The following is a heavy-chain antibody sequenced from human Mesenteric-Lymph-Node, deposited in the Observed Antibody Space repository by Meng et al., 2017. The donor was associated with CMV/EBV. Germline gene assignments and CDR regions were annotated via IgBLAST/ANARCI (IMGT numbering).Heavy chain of an antibody. CDR3: ARHVNRRGLFDY. V-gene: IGHV4-39*01. CDR2: IYYSGST. D-gene: IGHD2/OR15-2a*01. Sequence: GSLRLSCTVSGGSISSSSYYWGWIRQPPGKGLEWIGSIYYSGSTYYNPSLKSRVTISVDTSKNQFSLKLSSVTAADTAVYYCARHVNRRGLFDYWGQGTLVTVSS. CDR1: GGSISSSSYY. J-gene: IGHJ4*02.